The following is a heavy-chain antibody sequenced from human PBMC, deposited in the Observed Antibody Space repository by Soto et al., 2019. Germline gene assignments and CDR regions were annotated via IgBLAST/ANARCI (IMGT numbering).Heavy chain of an antibody. J-gene: IGHJ6*03. D-gene: IGHD6-6*01. CDR1: SGSISSSNW. CDR2: IYHSGST. V-gene: IGHV4-4*02. Sequence: SETLSLTCAVSSGSISSSNWWGWVRQPPGKGLEWIGEIYHSGSTNYNPSLKSRVTISVDKSKNQFSLKLSSVTAADTAVYYCARESSSSREDYYYYMDVWGKGTTVTVSS. CDR3: ARESSSSREDYYYYMDV.